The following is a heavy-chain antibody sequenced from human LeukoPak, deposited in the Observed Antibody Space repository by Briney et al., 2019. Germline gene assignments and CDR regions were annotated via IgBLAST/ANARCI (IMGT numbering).Heavy chain of an antibody. V-gene: IGHV1-69*13. Sequence: SVKVSCKASGGTFSSYAISWVRQAPGQGLEWMGGIIPIFGTANYAQKFQGRVTITADESTSTAYMELSSLRSEDTAVYYCARLDYSNYANWFDPWGQGTLVAVSS. CDR3: ARLDYSNYANWFDP. J-gene: IGHJ5*02. CDR1: GGTFSSYA. D-gene: IGHD4-11*01. CDR2: IIPIFGTA.